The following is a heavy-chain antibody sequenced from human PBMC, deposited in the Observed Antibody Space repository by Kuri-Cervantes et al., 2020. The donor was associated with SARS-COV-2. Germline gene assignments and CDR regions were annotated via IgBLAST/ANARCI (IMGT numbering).Heavy chain of an antibody. CDR3: AKMGIGSSTSCYTEPCKGRDAFDI. D-gene: IGHD2-2*02. Sequence: GGSLRLSCAASGFTFSSYSMNWVRQAPGKGLEWVSSISSSSSYIYYADSVKGRFTISRDNAKNSLYLQMNSLRAEDTAVYYCAKMGIGSSTSCYTEPCKGRDAFDIWGQGTMVTVSS. J-gene: IGHJ3*02. V-gene: IGHV3-21*01. CDR1: GFTFSSYS. CDR2: ISSSSSYI.